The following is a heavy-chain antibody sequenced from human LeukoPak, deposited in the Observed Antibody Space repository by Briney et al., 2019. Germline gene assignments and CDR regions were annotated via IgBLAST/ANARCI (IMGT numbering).Heavy chain of an antibody. Sequence: ASVHVSCKASGGTFSSYAISWVRQAPGQGLEWMGGIIPIFGTANYAQKFQGRVTITADESTSTAYMELSSLRSEDTAVYYCARTQTYGDYDYWGQGTLVTVSS. J-gene: IGHJ4*02. CDR1: GGTFSSYA. V-gene: IGHV1-69*01. D-gene: IGHD4-17*01. CDR2: IIPIFGTA. CDR3: ARTQTYGDYDY.